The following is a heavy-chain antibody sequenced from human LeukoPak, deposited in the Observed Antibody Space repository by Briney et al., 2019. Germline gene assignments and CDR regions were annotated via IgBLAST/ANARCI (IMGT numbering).Heavy chain of an antibody. V-gene: IGHV4-30-4*01. CDR3: ARDSYYGSGADH. CDR2: IYYSGST. J-gene: IGHJ4*02. Sequence: SETLSLTCTVSGGSISSGDYYWSWIRQPPGKGLEWIGYIYYSGSTYYNPSLKSRVTISVDTSKNQFSLKLSSVTAADTAVYYCARDSYYGSGADHWGQGTLVTVSS. CDR1: GGSISSGDYY. D-gene: IGHD3-10*01.